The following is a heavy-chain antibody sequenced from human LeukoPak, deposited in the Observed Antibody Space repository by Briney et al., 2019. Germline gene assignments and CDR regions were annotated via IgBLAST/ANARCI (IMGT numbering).Heavy chain of an antibody. Sequence: GGSLRLSCAASGFTFSSYWMSWVRQAPGKGLEWVANIKQDGSEKYYVDSVKGRFTISRDNAKNSLYLQMNSLRAEDTAVYYCARGYCGGGSCYDYYYMDVWGKGTTVTVSS. V-gene: IGHV3-7*01. D-gene: IGHD2-15*01. CDR1: GFTFSSYW. J-gene: IGHJ6*03. CDR2: IKQDGSEK. CDR3: ARGYCGGGSCYDYYYMDV.